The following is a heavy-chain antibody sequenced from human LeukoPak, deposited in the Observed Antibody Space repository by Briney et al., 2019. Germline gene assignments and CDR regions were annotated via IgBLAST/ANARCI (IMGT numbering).Heavy chain of an antibody. J-gene: IGHJ3*02. CDR3: AKDVTGTGAFDI. CDR1: GFTFDDYA. V-gene: IGHV3-9*01. CDR2: ITWNSGTI. Sequence: GRSLRLSCAASGFTFDDYAMHWVRQGPGKGLEWVSGITWNSGTIGYADSVKGRFTISRDNAKNSLYLQMNSLRAEDTALYYCAKDVTGTGAFDIWDQGTMVTVSS. D-gene: IGHD1-7*01.